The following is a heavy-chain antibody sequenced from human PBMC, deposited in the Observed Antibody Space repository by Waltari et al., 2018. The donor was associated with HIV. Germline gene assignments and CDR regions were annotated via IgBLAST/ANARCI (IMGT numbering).Heavy chain of an antibody. CDR2: ISYDGSAK. CDR1: GFTFSSFA. V-gene: IGHV3-30-3*01. D-gene: IGHD5-18*01. CDR3: ARDSTSMVSYFDY. Sequence: QVHLVESGGGVVQPGRSLRLSCSASGFTFSSFAMHWVRQSPGKGAEWLALISYDGSAKYYADSGKGRFTISRDNSKNTLYLQMKNLGTDDTAVFFCARDSTSMVSYFDYWGRGILVTVSS. J-gene: IGHJ4*02.